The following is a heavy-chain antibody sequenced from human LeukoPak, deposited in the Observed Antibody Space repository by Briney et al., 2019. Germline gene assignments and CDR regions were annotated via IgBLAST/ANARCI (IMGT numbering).Heavy chain of an antibody. Sequence: GGSLRLSRAASGFSLSSYSMNWVRQAPGRGLEWVSHISSSNTNIYYADSVKGRFTISRDNAKNSLYLQMSSLRAEDTAVYYCARGYCSRTTCHFDYWGQGTLVTVSS. J-gene: IGHJ4*02. CDR1: GFSLSSYS. V-gene: IGHV3-21*06. CDR2: ISSSNTNI. D-gene: IGHD2-2*01. CDR3: ARGYCSRTTCHFDY.